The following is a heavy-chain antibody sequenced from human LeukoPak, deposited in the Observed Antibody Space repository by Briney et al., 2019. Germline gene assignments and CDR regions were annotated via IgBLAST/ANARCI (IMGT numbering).Heavy chain of an antibody. Sequence: ASVKVSCKASGYTFTGYYMHWVRQAPGQGLEWMGWINPNSGGTNYAQKFQGRVTMTRDTSISTAYMELSRLRSDDTAVYYCAREAEYYDFWSGSEGPMDVWGKGTTVIVSS. J-gene: IGHJ6*03. V-gene: IGHV1-2*02. CDR3: AREAEYYDFWSGSEGPMDV. CDR1: GYTFTGYY. D-gene: IGHD3-3*01. CDR2: INPNSGGT.